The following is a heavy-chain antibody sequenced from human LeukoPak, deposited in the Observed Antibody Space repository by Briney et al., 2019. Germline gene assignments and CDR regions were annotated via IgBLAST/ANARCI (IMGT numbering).Heavy chain of an antibody. CDR2: IYYGGST. D-gene: IGHD6-25*01. V-gene: IGHV4-59*01. Sequence: SETLSLTCTVSGGSISSYYWSWIRQPPGKGLEWIGYIYYGGSTNYNPSLKSRVTISVDTSKNQFSLKLSSVTAADTAVYYCARVKAQAARYYGMDVWGQGTTVTVSS. CDR1: GGSISSYY. J-gene: IGHJ6*02. CDR3: ARVKAQAARYYGMDV.